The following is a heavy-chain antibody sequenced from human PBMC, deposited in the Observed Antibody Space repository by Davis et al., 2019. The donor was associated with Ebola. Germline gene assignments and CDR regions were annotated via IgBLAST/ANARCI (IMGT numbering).Heavy chain of an antibody. CDR3: ARVEAAAGVDY. Sequence: GESLKISCAASGFTFSSYWMSWVRQAPGKGLEWVSYISSSGSTIYYADSVKGRFTISRDNAKNSLYLQMNSLRAEDTAVYYCARVEAAAGVDYWGQGTLVTVSS. V-gene: IGHV3-48*04. CDR2: ISSSGSTI. CDR1: GFTFSSYW. J-gene: IGHJ4*02. D-gene: IGHD6-13*01.